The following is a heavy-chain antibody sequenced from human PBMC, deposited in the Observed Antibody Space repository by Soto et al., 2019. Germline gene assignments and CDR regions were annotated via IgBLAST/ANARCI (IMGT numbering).Heavy chain of an antibody. V-gene: IGHV3-21*01. CDR1: GFTFSSYS. D-gene: IGHD2-2*01. Sequence: EVQLVESGGGLVKPGGSLRLSCAASGFTFSSYSMNWVRQAPGKGLEWVSSISSSSSYIYYADSVKGRFTISRDNAKNSLYLQMNSLRAEDTAVYYCARGDPRYCSSTSCYYYYYGMDVWGQGTTVTVSS. CDR3: ARGDPRYCSSTSCYYYYYGMDV. J-gene: IGHJ6*02. CDR2: ISSSSSYI.